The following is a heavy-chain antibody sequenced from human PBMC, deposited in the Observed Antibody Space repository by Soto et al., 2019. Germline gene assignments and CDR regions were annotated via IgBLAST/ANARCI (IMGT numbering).Heavy chain of an antibody. Sequence: PGGSLRLSCAASGFTFSSYAMSWVRQAPGKGLEWVSAISGSGGSTYYADSVKGRFTISRDNSKNTLYLQMNSLRAEDTAVYYCAKDPYYDFWSGYYTIFDYWGQGTLVTVSS. CDR3: AKDPYYDFWSGYYTIFDY. V-gene: IGHV3-23*01. CDR2: ISGSGGST. J-gene: IGHJ4*02. D-gene: IGHD3-3*01. CDR1: GFTFSSYA.